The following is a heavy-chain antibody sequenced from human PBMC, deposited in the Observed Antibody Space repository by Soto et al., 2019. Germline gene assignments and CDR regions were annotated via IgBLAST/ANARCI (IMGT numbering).Heavy chain of an antibody. CDR2: VYHTGRT. CDR1: GGSFKSGSYS. D-gene: IGHD3-3*01. V-gene: IGHV4-61*01. Sequence: QVQLQESGPGLVKPSKTLSLTCTVSGGSFKSGSYSWSWIRQPPGKGLEWIGYVYHTGRTSYNHSLKSRVSISMDTSKNQFSLTLDSVTAADTAVYFWARDFAYFDSWGQGTLVTVSS. J-gene: IGHJ4*02. CDR3: ARDFAYFDS.